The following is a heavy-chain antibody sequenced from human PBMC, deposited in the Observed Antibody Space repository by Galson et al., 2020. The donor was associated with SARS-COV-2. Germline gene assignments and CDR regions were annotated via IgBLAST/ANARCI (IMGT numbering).Heavy chain of an antibody. D-gene: IGHD3-3*01. CDR3: AGSQGTLDLYGMDV. J-gene: IGHJ6*02. CDR2: IYYSGST. Sequence: SETLSLTCTVSGGSISSYYWSWIRQPPGKRLEWIGYIYYSGSTNYNHSLKSRVTISVDTSKNQFSLKLSSVTAADTAVYYCAGSQGTLDLYGMDVWGQGTTVTVFS. CDR1: GGSISSYY. V-gene: IGHV4-59*01.